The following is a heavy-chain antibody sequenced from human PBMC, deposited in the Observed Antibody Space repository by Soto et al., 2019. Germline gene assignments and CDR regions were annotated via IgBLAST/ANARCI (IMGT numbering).Heavy chain of an antibody. V-gene: IGHV4-34*01. CDR2: INHSGST. J-gene: IGHJ5*02. CDR1: GGSFSGYY. D-gene: IGHD2-15*01. Sequence: SETLSLTCAVYGGSFSGYYWSWIRQAPGKGLEWIGEINHSGSTNYNPSLKSRVTPSVETSKNQFSLKLSSVTAADTAVYYCASIYCSGGSRYSEWNWFDPWGQGTLVTVS. CDR3: ASIYCSGGSRYSEWNWFDP.